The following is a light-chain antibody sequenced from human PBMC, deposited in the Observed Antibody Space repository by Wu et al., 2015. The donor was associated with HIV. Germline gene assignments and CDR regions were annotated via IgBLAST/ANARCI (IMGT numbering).Light chain of an antibody. V-gene: IGKV3-20*01. J-gene: IGKJ5*01. CDR1: QILTNSY. CDR3: QQYETSIT. Sequence: DIVLMQSPGTLSLSPGQRATFSCRASQILTNSYLAWYQQKPGQAPRVLIYGASSRASGIPDRFSGSGSGTDFTLTISRLEPEDFAVYYCQQYETSITFGQGTRLEIK. CDR2: GAS.